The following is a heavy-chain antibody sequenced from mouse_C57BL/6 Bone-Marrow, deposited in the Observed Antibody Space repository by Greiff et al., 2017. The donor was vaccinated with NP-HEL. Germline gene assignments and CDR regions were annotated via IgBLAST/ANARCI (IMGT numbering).Heavy chain of an antibody. D-gene: IGHD1-1*01. Sequence: HLVESGPELVKPGASVKISCKASGYSFTDYNMNWVQQSNGKSLEWIGVINPNYGTTSYNQKFKGKATLTVDQSSSTAYMQLNSLTSEDSAVYYCARSAYGTDAMDYWGQGTSVTVSS. CDR3: ARSAYGTDAMDY. CDR2: INPNYGTT. V-gene: IGHV1-39*01. J-gene: IGHJ4*01. CDR1: GYSFTDYN.